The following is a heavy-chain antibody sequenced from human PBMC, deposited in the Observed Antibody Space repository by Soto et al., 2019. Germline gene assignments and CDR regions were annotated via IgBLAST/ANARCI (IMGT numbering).Heavy chain of an antibody. CDR3: ARGSGVVFQYSSSSNWFDP. CDR2: ISAYNGNT. V-gene: IGHV1-18*01. D-gene: IGHD6-6*01. Sequence: ASVKVSCKASGYTFTSYGISWVRQAPGQGLEWMGWISAYNGNTNYAQKLQGRVTMTTDTSTSTAYMELRSLRSDDTAVYYCARGSGVVFQYSSSSNWFDPWGQGTLVTVSS. CDR1: GYTFTSYG. J-gene: IGHJ5*02.